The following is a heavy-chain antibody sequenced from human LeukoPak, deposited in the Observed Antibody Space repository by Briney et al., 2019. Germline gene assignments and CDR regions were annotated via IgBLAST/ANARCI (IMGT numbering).Heavy chain of an antibody. CDR3: ERGPTVKYFDL. CDR1: GGSFSGYY. J-gene: IGHJ2*01. Sequence: SETLSLTCAVYGGSFSGYYWSWIRQPPGKGLEWIGEINHSGSTNYNPSLKSRVTISVDTSKNQFSLKLSSVTAADTAVYYCERGPTVKYFDLWGRGTLVTVSS. V-gene: IGHV4-34*01. CDR2: INHSGST.